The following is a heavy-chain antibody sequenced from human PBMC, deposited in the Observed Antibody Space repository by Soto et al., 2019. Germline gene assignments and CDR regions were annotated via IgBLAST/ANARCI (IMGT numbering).Heavy chain of an antibody. J-gene: IGHJ4*02. V-gene: IGHV3-15*07. Sequence: EVQRVESGGGLLKPGESVRLSCAASGFSFDNAWMNWVRQAPGKGLEWVGRIQSKTYGEATDYAAPVKGRFTISRDDSKNTLYLHMNSPKAEDSAVYYCTSGLIVVVAASTLAGYWGQGTLVTVSS. CDR1: GFSFDNAW. CDR2: IQSKTYGEAT. CDR3: TSGLIVVVAASTLAGY. D-gene: IGHD2-21*01.